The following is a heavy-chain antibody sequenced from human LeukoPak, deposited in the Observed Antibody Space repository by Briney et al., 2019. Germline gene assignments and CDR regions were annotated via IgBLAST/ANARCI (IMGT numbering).Heavy chain of an antibody. D-gene: IGHD2-2*01. Sequence: GSLRLSCAVSGFTFSGFWMSWSRQPPGKGLEWIGEMHHSGRTNYNPSLKSRITISVDKSKNQVFLRLNSVAAADTALYYCARAQEGCSRASCYLEPWGQGTLVTVSS. CDR3: ARAQEGCSRASCYLEP. J-gene: IGHJ5*02. CDR1: GFTFSGFW. V-gene: IGHV4-4*02. CDR2: MHHSGRT.